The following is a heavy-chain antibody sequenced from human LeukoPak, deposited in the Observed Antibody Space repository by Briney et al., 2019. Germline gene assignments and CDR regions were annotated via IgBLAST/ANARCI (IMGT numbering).Heavy chain of an antibody. CDR1: GFTFSGSA. CDR2: IRSKANSYAT. J-gene: IGHJ5*02. CDR3: AREVVRGSNWFDP. D-gene: IGHD3-10*01. Sequence: GGSLTLSCAASGFTFSGSAMHWVRQASGKGLEWVGRIRSKANSYATAYAASVKGRFTISRDDSKNTAYLQMNSLKTEDTAVYYCAREVVRGSNWFDPWGQGTLVTVSS. V-gene: IGHV3-73*01.